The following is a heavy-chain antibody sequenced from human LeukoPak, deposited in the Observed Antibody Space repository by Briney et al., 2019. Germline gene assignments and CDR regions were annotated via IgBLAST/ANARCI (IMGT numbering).Heavy chain of an antibody. D-gene: IGHD1-1*01. CDR3: AGTETYYYMDV. V-gene: IGHV4-59*01. CDR2: IYYSGST. J-gene: IGHJ6*03. CDR1: GGSISSYY. Sequence: SETLSLTCTVSGGSISSYYWSWIRQPPGKGLEWIGYIYYSGSTNYNPSLKSRVTISVDTSKNQFSLKLSSVTAADTAVHYCAGTETYYYMDVWGKGTTVTVSS.